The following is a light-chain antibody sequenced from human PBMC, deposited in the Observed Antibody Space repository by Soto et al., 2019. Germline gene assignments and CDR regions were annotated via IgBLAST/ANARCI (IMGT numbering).Light chain of an antibody. CDR1: SSDIGTYDF. CDR2: EVS. J-gene: IGLJ1*01. Sequence: QSALTQPASVSGSLGQSITISCSGTSSDIGTYDFVSWYQHLPGKAPKLIISEVSNRPSGVSDRFSGSKSGNTASLTISGLQAEDEADYYCSSYTTSSTLEVFGPGTKVTVL. V-gene: IGLV2-14*01. CDR3: SSYTTSSTLEV.